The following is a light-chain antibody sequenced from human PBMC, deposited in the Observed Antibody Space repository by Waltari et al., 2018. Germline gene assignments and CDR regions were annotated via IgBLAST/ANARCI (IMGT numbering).Light chain of an antibody. Sequence: QSVLSQPPSASGTPGQRVTISRSGSSSKIGSHAVNWYQQRPGTAPKLLIYTTNQRPSGVPDRFSGSKSGTSASLAISGLQSEDEADYYCESWDDSLNGFLVFGGGTKLTVL. CDR2: TTN. V-gene: IGLV1-44*01. J-gene: IGLJ3*02. CDR3: ESWDDSLNGFLV. CDR1: SSKIGSHA.